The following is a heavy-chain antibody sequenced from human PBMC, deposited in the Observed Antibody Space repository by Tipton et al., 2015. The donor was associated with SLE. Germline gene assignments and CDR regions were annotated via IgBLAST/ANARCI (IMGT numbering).Heavy chain of an antibody. D-gene: IGHD3-10*01. V-gene: IGHV4-59*12. J-gene: IGHJ4*02. CDR1: GGSISSYY. CDR3: ARSSNLYGSGAGDY. CDR2: IYYSGST. Sequence: GLVKPSETLSLTCTVSGGSISSYYWSWIRQPPGKGLEWIGYIYYSGSTNYNPSLKSRVTISVDTSKNQFSLKLSSVTAADTAVYYCARSSNLYGSGAGDYWGQGTLVTVSS.